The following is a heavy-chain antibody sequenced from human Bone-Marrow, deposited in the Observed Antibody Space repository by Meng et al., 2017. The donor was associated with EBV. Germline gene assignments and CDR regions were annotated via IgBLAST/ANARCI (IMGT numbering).Heavy chain of an antibody. Sequence: LQLRESGQGPVKPSETLSLTCTVSGDSISSFYYWGWIRQPPGRGLEWIGSVHYTGSTYYSPSLKSRVTVSVDTSKNQFSLRLTSVTAADTAVYYCARPFPSWQSPRLDPFGAWGQGTLVTVSS. CDR1: GDSISSFYY. J-gene: IGHJ5*02. V-gene: IGHV4-39*01. CDR3: ARPFPSWQSPRLDPFGA. D-gene: IGHD6-19*01. CDR2: VHYTGST.